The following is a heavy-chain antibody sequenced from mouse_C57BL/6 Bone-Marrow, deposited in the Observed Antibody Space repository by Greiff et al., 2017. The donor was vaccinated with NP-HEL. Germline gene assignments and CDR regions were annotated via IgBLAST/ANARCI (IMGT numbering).Heavy chain of an antibody. Sequence: QVQLQQPGAELVKPGASVKLSCKASGYTFTSYWMHWVKQRPGQGLEWIGMIHPNSGSTNYNEKFKSKATLTVDKSSSTAYMQLSSLTSEDSAVYYCARSHDYSWFAYWGQGTLVTVSA. V-gene: IGHV1-64*01. J-gene: IGHJ3*01. CDR1: GYTFTSYW. CDR3: ARSHDYSWFAY. CDR2: IHPNSGST. D-gene: IGHD2-4*01.